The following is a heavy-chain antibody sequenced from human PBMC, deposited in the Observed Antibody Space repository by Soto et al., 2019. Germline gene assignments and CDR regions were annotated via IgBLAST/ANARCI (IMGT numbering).Heavy chain of an antibody. J-gene: IGHJ3*02. CDR1: GYTFSSYY. Sequence: VASLKVSCKASGYTFSSYYMHWVRQAPGEGLEWMGIINPSGGSTTYPQKFQGRVTMTRDTSTSTVYMELGSLRPAATAVYYCARDLRDTGSYLRSPGDAFDIWGQGIMVT. V-gene: IGHV1-46*01. CDR2: INPSGGST. CDR3: ARDLRDTGSYLRSPGDAFDI. D-gene: IGHD1-26*01.